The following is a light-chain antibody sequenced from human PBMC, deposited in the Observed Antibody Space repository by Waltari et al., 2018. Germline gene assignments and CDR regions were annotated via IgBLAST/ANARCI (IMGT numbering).Light chain of an antibody. CDR1: SSDVGGYNY. V-gene: IGLV2-14*01. Sequence: QSALTQPASVSGSPGKSITISCPGSSSDVGGYNYVSWYQHHAGKAPKIMIYEVSHRPSGVSNRFSGSKSGNTASLTISGLQIEDEADYYCNSYTSNSTVIFGGGTKLTVL. J-gene: IGLJ2*01. CDR2: EVS. CDR3: NSYTSNSTVI.